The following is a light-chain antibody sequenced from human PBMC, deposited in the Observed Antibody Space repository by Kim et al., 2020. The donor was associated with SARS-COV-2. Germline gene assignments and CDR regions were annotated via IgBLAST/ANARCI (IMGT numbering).Light chain of an antibody. CDR3: QQYNNWSRT. J-gene: IGKJ2*01. CDR2: GAS. V-gene: IGKV3-15*01. CDR1: HSVSSN. Sequence: SGSPGERAPLSCRASHSVSSNLAWYQQKPGQAPRLLIYGASTRATGIPARFSGSGSGTEFTLTISSLQSEDFAVYYCQQYNNWSRTFGQGTKLEI.